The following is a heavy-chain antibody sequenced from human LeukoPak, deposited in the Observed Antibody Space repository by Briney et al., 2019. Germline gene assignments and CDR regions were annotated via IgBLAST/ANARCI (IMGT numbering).Heavy chain of an antibody. Sequence: EASVKVSCKASGGTFSSYAISWVRQAPGQGLEWMGRIIPILGIANYAQKFQGRVTITADKSTSTAYMELSSLRSEDTAVYYCARGDGYNPLDYWGQGTLVTVSS. CDR1: GGTFSSYA. V-gene: IGHV1-69*04. CDR2: IIPILGIA. CDR3: ARGDGYNPLDY. D-gene: IGHD5-24*01. J-gene: IGHJ4*02.